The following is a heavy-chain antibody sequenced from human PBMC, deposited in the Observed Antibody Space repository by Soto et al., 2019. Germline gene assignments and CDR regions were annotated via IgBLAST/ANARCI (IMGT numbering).Heavy chain of an antibody. J-gene: IGHJ4*02. CDR2: IYHSGST. Sequence: TSETLSHTCTVSADAVSSDEYYWSWIRQHSGKGLEWIGYIYHSGSTYYNPSLKSRVTISVDRSKNQFSLKLSSVTAADTAVYYCSRSLQSTVTTFHYWGQGTLLTVSS. D-gene: IGHD4-17*01. CDR1: ADAVSSDEYY. CDR3: SRSLQSTVTTFHY. V-gene: IGHV4-30-2*01.